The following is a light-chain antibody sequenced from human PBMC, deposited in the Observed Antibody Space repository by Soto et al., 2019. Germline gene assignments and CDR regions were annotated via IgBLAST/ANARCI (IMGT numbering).Light chain of an antibody. CDR3: PSYASSLSAV. Sequence: QSVLTQPPSVSGAPGQRVTISCTGSSSNIGAGYDVHWYQQLPGTAPKLLIYGNSNRPSGVPDRFSGSNSGTSASLAITGLHAQDEADYYCPSYASSLSAVFGGGTKLTVL. J-gene: IGLJ2*01. V-gene: IGLV1-40*01. CDR2: GNS. CDR1: SSNIGAGYD.